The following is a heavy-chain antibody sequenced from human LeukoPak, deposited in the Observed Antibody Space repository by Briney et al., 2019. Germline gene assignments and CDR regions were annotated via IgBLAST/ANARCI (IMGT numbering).Heavy chain of an antibody. CDR3: ARHVVVPPTIDYYYYYYMDV. V-gene: IGHV5-51*01. Sequence: GESLKISCEGSGYSFTSYWIGWVRQMPGKGLEWMGIIYPGDSDTRYSPSFQGQVTISADKSISTAYLQWSSLKASDTAMYYCARHVVVPPTIDYYYYYYMDVWGKGTTVTVSS. CDR1: GYSFTSYW. J-gene: IGHJ6*03. D-gene: IGHD2-2*02. CDR2: IYPGDSDT.